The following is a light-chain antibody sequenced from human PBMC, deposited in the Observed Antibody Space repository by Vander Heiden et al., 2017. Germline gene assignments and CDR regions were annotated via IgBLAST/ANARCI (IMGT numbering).Light chain of an antibody. J-gene: IGLJ2*01. CDR2: DDR. CDR3: QVWDSDSDLGI. CDR1: NIRRSH. V-gene: IGLV3-21*02. Sequence: SYVLTHPPAVSVAPGPTASFTCGRSNIRRSHVSWYRQKPGQAPGVGGYDDRDRPSGIPERFSGSNSGNTATLTITRVEAGDEADYYCQVWDSDSDLGIFGGGTKLTVL.